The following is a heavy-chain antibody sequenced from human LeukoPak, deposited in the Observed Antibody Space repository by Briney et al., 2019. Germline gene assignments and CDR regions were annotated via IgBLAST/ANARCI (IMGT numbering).Heavy chain of an antibody. Sequence: PGGSLRLSCAASGFTVSSNYMSWVRQAPGKGLEWVSVIYSGGSTYYADSVKGRFTISRDNSKNTLYLQMNSLRAEDTAVYYCARDVYGSGSYYSDYYYYMDVWGKGTTVTISS. J-gene: IGHJ6*03. CDR2: IYSGGST. CDR3: ARDVYGSGSYYSDYYYYMDV. V-gene: IGHV3-66*01. CDR1: GFTVSSNY. D-gene: IGHD3-10*01.